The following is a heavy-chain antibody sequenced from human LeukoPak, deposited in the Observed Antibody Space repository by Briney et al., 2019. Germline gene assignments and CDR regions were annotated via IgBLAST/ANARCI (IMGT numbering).Heavy chain of an antibody. V-gene: IGHV4-39*01. CDR3: ARQVYGDPNFDY. D-gene: IGHD4-17*01. CDR1: GGSISSSNYY. Sequence: SETLSLTCTVSGGSISSSNYYWGWIRQPPGKGLEWIGSIYYSGSTYYSPSLKSRVTISVDTSKNQFSLKLSSVTAAETAVYYCARQVYGDPNFDYWGQGTLVTVSS. CDR2: IYYSGST. J-gene: IGHJ4*02.